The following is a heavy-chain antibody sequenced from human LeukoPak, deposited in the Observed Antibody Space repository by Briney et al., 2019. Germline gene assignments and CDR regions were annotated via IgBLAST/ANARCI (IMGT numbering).Heavy chain of an antibody. Sequence: PSETLSLTCAFYGGAFSVYYWSWIRRPPGKGLEWIGEINHSGSSNYNPSLKSRVTISVDTSKNQFSLQLSSVTAADTAVYYCARGEDGDYYFQHWGQGTLVTVSS. CDR2: INHSGSS. D-gene: IGHD4-17*01. CDR1: GGAFSVYY. CDR3: ARGEDGDYYFQH. V-gene: IGHV4-34*01. J-gene: IGHJ1*01.